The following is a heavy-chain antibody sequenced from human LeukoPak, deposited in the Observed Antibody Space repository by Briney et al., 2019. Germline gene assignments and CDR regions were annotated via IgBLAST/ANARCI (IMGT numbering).Heavy chain of an antibody. CDR3: VTMIVAS. CDR2: ISYDGSNK. D-gene: IGHD3-22*01. Sequence: SGGSLRLSCAASGFTLSSYAMHWVRQAPGKGLEWVAVISYDGSNKYYADSVKGRFTISRDNSKNTLYLQMNSLRAEDTAVYYCVTMIVASRGQGTLVTVSS. V-gene: IGHV3-30-3*01. CDR1: GFTLSSYA. J-gene: IGHJ4*02.